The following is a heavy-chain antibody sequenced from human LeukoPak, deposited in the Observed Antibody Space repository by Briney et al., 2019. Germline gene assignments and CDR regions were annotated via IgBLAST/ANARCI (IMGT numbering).Heavy chain of an antibody. CDR2: IKTDGSIT. Sequence: PGGSLRLSCAASGFTFSSYWMCWVRQDPGKGLAWVSCIKTDGSITAYAGSVKGRFTISRDNAKNTLYLQMNSLRADDTAVYYCARESMIVPPRYFDYWGQGTLVTVSS. CDR3: ARESMIVPPRYFDY. V-gene: IGHV3-74*01. CDR1: GFTFSSYW. J-gene: IGHJ4*02. D-gene: IGHD3-22*01.